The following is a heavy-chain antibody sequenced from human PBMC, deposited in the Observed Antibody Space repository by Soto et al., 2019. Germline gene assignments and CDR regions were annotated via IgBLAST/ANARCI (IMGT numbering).Heavy chain of an antibody. J-gene: IGHJ6*02. V-gene: IGHV4-61*01. CDR3: ARDPVLRYFDWSPLYGMDV. CDR1: GGSVSSGSYY. D-gene: IGHD3-9*01. Sequence: SETLSLTCTVSGGSVSSGSYYWSWIRQPPGKGLEWIGYIYYSGSTNYNPSLKSRVTISVDTSKNQFSLKLSSVTAADTAVYYCARDPVLRYFDWSPLYGMDVWGQGTTVTV. CDR2: IYYSGST.